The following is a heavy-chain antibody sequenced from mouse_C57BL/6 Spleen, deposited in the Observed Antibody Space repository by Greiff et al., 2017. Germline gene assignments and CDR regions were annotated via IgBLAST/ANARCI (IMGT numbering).Heavy chain of an antibody. V-gene: IGHV2-9*01. CDR1: GFSLTSYG. Sequence: QVQLKESGPGLVAPSQCLTISCTVSGFSLTSYGVDWVRQPPGKGLEWLGVIWGGGSTNYNSALMSRLSISKDNSKSQVFLQMNSLQTDDTAMYYCAKRNYGSSSAMDYWGQGTSVTVSS. D-gene: IGHD1-1*01. CDR2: IWGGGST. J-gene: IGHJ4*01. CDR3: AKRNYGSSSAMDY.